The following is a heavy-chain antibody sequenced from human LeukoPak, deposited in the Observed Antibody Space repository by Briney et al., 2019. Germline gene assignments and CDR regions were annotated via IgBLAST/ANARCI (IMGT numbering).Heavy chain of an antibody. Sequence: ESLKISCKGSGYSFTSYWISWVRQMPGKGLEWMGRIDPSDSYTNYSPSFQGHVTISVDKSISTAYLQWSSLKASDTAMYHCARRLQRHFDYWGQGTLVTVSS. J-gene: IGHJ4*02. CDR2: IDPSDSYT. D-gene: IGHD2-15*01. CDR3: ARRLQRHFDY. CDR1: GYSFTSYW. V-gene: IGHV5-10-1*01.